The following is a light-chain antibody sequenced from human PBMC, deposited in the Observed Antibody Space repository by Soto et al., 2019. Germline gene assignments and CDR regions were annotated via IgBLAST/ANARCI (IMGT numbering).Light chain of an antibody. Sequence: EIVMTQSPAILSVSPGGTATLSCRASQTVSTNLAWYQQKPGQAPRLLIFRASTRATGIPARFSGSGSGTEFTLTIRSLQSEDFAVYYCHQYNNWPPWTFGQGTTVE. CDR1: QTVSTN. CDR3: HQYNNWPPWT. CDR2: RAS. V-gene: IGKV3-15*01. J-gene: IGKJ1*01.